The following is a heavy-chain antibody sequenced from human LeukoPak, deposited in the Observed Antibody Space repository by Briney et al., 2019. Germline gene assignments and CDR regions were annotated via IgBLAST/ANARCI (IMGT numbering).Heavy chain of an antibody. Sequence: SETLSLTCTVSGGSISSYYWSWIRQPAGKGLEWIGRIYTSGSTNYNPSLKSRVTMSVDTSKNQFSLKLSSVTAADTAVYYCARITYYDFWSGYYWNWFHPWGQGTLVTVSS. CDR2: IYTSGST. D-gene: IGHD3-3*01. V-gene: IGHV4-4*07. CDR3: ARITYYDFWSGYYWNWFHP. J-gene: IGHJ5*02. CDR1: GGSISSYY.